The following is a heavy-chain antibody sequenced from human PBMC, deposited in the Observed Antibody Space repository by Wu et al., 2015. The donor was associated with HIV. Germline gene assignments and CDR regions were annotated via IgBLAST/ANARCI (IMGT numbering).Heavy chain of an antibody. CDR2: ISGYDGKT. V-gene: IGHV1-18*01. Sequence: QVQLVQSGAEVKKPGASVKVSCKTSGYTFTNHGISWVRQAPGEGLEWLGWISGYDGKTKYGRKFQGRVTLTTETPTTTAYMELRNLRSDDTGVYYCARDIKYDFDNSGYLTFDFWGQGTPWSTVSS. D-gene: IGHD3-22*01. CDR3: ARDIKYDFDNSGYLTFDF. J-gene: IGHJ4*02. CDR1: GYTFTNHG.